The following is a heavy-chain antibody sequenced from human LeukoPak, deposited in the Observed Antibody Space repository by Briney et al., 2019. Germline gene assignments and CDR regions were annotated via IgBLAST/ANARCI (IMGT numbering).Heavy chain of an antibody. D-gene: IGHD5-24*01. CDR3: ARDLDDYNDFPPIFQY. Sequence: TGGSLRLSCAASGFTFSDYAMSWVRQAPGKGLEWVSAISGGGTPTFYADSVKGRFITSRDNSKNTLYLQMNSLRVEDTAVYYCARDLDDYNDFPPIFQYWGQGTQVIVSS. CDR1: GFTFSDYA. J-gene: IGHJ1*01. V-gene: IGHV3-23*01. CDR2: ISGGGTPT.